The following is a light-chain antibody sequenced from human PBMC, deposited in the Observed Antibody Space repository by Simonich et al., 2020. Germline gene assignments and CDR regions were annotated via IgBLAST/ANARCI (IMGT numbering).Light chain of an antibody. Sequence: QSALTQPASGSGSPGQSITISCTGTSSDVGGYNYVSWYQQHPGKAPKLMVYDVSQRPSGVSNRFSGSKSGNTASLTISGLQAEDEADYYCSSYTSSTWGVFGGGTKLTVL. CDR3: SSYTSSTWGV. V-gene: IGLV2-14*01. CDR2: DVS. J-gene: IGLJ3*02. CDR1: SSDVGGYNY.